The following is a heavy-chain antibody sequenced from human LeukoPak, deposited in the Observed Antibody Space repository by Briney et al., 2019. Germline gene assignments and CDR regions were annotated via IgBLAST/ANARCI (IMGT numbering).Heavy chain of an antibody. Sequence: SETLSLTCSVSGGSISSYYWSWIRQPAGKGLEWIGRIYTSGSSNYNPSLESRVTTSVDTSKSQISLKLTSVTAADTAVYYCARGQSGDRRYLDYWGQGTLVTVSS. CDR2: IYTSGSS. V-gene: IGHV4-4*07. CDR1: GGSISSYY. CDR3: ARGQSGDRRYLDY. D-gene: IGHD1-14*01. J-gene: IGHJ4*02.